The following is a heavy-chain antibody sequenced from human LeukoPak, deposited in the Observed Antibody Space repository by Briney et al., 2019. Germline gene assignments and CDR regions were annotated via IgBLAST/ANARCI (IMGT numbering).Heavy chain of an antibody. CDR1: GGSIRSGRYY. Sequence: NPSETLSLTCTVSGGSIRSGRYYWRWIRQPAGKGLEWIGRIYTSGSPYYNPSLKRRVTISVDTSKNQFSFKRSSVTAADTAVYYCARGYYDFWSGFDYWGQGTLSPSPQ. J-gene: IGHJ4*02. CDR3: ARGYYDFWSGFDY. CDR2: IYTSGSP. D-gene: IGHD3-3*01. V-gene: IGHV4-61*02.